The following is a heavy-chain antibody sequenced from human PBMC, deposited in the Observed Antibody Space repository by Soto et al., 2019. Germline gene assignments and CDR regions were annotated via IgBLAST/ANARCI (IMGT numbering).Heavy chain of an antibody. CDR2: FDPEDGET. J-gene: IGHJ4*02. CDR3: VTVGAAAGTGGGNFDY. Sequence: ASVKVSCKVSGYTLTELSMHWVRQAPGKGLEWMGGFDPEDGETIYAQKFQGRVTMTEDTSTDTAYMELSSLRSEDTAVYYCVTVGAAAGTGGGNFDYWGQGTLVTVSS. D-gene: IGHD6-13*01. CDR1: GYTLTELS. V-gene: IGHV1-24*01.